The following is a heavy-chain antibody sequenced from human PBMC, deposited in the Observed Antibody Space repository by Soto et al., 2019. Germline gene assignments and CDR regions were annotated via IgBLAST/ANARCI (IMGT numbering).Heavy chain of an antibody. J-gene: IGHJ4*02. V-gene: IGHV4-34*01. CDR1: GGSFSGYY. CDR3: ADITMVRGVTPTGS. Sequence: SETLSLTCAVYGGSFSGYYWSWIRQPPGKGLEWIGEINHRGSTNYTPPLKSRVTISVDTSKNQFSLKLSSVTAADTVVYYCADITMVRGVTPTGSWGQGTLVTVSS. CDR2: INHRGST. D-gene: IGHD3-10*01.